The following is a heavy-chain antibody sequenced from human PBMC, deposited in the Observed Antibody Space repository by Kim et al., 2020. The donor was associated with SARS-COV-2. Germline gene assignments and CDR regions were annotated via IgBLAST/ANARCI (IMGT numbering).Heavy chain of an antibody. Sequence: SETLSLTCTVSGGSISGNTDYWDWMRQPPGKGLEWIGNTFYSGSTYYNPSLHSRVTISVDTSKNQLSLRLSSVTAADTAVYYCARRPRSSHFDYWGQGALVTVSS. V-gene: IGHV4-39*01. CDR1: GGSISGNTDY. J-gene: IGHJ4*02. CDR3: ARRPRSSHFDY. CDR2: TFYSGST.